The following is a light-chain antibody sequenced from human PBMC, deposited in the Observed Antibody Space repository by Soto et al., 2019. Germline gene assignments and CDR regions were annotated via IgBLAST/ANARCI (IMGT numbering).Light chain of an antibody. CDR1: QSVSSSY. CDR3: QPYGSAYT. Sequence: EIVLTQSPGTLSLSPGERATLSCRASQSVSSSYLAWYQQKPGQAPRLLIYGASSRATGIPDRFSGSWSGTDFTLTISILEAEDFAGYYCQPYGSAYTFGQGTKLEIK. V-gene: IGKV3-20*01. J-gene: IGKJ2*01. CDR2: GAS.